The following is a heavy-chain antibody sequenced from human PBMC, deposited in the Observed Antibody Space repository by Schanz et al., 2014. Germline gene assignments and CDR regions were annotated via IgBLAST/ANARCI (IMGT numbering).Heavy chain of an antibody. V-gene: IGHV1-18*01. CDR3: ARGGYSSGWYDRDIAHFDY. D-gene: IGHD6-19*01. J-gene: IGHJ4*02. CDR1: GYTFTSNG. CDR2: ISAYNGNT. Sequence: QVQLVQSGAEVKKPGASVKVSGKASGYTFTSNGINWVRQAPGQGLEWMGWISAYNGNTNYAQKLQGRVTMTTDTSTSTAYMELRSLRSDDTAVYYCARGGYSSGWYDRDIAHFDYWGQGTLVTVSS.